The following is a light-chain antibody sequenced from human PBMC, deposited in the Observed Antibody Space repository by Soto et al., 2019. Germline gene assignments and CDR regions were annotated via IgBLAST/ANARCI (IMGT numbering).Light chain of an antibody. Sequence: VVTQSPVALSLSPGEIASLSCSASQSVSNYLAWYQQKPGQAPRLLIYDAAKRATGIPARFSGSGSETDFTLTISSLEPEDFGVYYCQQRSDWPLTFGGGTKVDIK. CDR3: QQRSDWPLT. CDR2: DAA. J-gene: IGKJ4*01. V-gene: IGKV3-11*01. CDR1: QSVSNY.